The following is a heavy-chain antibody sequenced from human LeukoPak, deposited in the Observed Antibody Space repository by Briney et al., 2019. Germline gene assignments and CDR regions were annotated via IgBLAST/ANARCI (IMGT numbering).Heavy chain of an antibody. Sequence: GGSLRLSCAASGFTFSSYDMPWVRQATGKGLEWVSAIGTAGDTYYPGSVKGRFTISRENAKNSLYLQMNSLRAGDTAVYYCAGARYSGSYGSGNWFDPWGQGTLVTVSS. D-gene: IGHD1-26*01. CDR2: IGTAGDT. V-gene: IGHV3-13*01. CDR1: GFTFSSYD. J-gene: IGHJ5*02. CDR3: AGARYSGSYGSGNWFDP.